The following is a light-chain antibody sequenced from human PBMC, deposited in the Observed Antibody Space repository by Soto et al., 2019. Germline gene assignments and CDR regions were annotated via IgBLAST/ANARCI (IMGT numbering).Light chain of an antibody. Sequence: DIVMTQSPESLAVSLGERATINCKSSQSVLYSSNNKNYIAWFQQKPGQAPKLLIYWASTRESGVPDRFSGSESGTDFTLTISSLQAEDGGVYYCQQYYTSPYTFGQGTKLEIK. CDR3: QQYYTSPYT. J-gene: IGKJ2*01. CDR1: QSVLYSSNNKNY. V-gene: IGKV4-1*01. CDR2: WAS.